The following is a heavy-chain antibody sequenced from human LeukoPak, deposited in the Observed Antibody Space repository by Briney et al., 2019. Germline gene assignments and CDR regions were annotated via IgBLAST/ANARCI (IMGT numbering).Heavy chain of an antibody. V-gene: IGHV1-69*13. D-gene: IGHD2-2*01. CDR3: ARGGNIVVVPAAMEDYYYYYMDV. CDR2: IIPIFGTA. CDR1: GGTFSSYA. Sequence: SVKVSCKASGGTFSSYAISWVRQAPGQGLKWMGGIIPIFGTANYAQKFQGRVTITADESTSTAYMELSSLRSEDTAVYYCARGGNIVVVPAAMEDYYYYYMDVWGKGTTVTVSS. J-gene: IGHJ6*03.